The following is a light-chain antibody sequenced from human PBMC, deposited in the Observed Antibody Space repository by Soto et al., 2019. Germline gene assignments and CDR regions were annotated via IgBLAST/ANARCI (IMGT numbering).Light chain of an antibody. CDR2: GAS. CDR1: QSVSSK. Sequence: EIVMTQSPATLSVSPGEGATLSCRASQSVSSKLAWYQQKPGQAPRLLISGASTRATGIPVRFSGSGSGTEFALAISSLQSEDFAVYYCQQYEGWPSITFGQGTRLEIK. J-gene: IGKJ5*01. V-gene: IGKV3-15*01. CDR3: QQYEGWPSIT.